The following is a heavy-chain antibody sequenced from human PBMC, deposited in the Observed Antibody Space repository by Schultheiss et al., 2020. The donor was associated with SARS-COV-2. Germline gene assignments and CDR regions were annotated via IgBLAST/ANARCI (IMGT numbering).Heavy chain of an antibody. J-gene: IGHJ4*02. CDR2: MNPNSGNT. V-gene: IGHV1-8*02. CDR3: ANYGDYAGVAH. D-gene: IGHD4-17*01. Sequence: ASVKVSCKVSGFNIFDLSFHWVRQAPGKGLEWMGWMNPNSGNTGYAQKLQGRVTMTTDTSTSTAYMELSSLESEDTAVYFCANYGDYAGVAHWGQGTLVTVSS. CDR1: GFNIFDLS.